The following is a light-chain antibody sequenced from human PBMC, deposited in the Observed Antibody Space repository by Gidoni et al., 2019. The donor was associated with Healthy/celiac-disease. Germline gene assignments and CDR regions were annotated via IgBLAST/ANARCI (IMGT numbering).Light chain of an antibody. CDR3: QQSYSTPT. Sequence: DIQMTQSPSSLSASVGDRVTITCRASQSISSYLNWYQQKPRKAPKLLIYAASSFQSGVPSRFSGSGSGTDFTLTISSLHPEDFATYYCQQSYSTPTFGQGTKVEIK. CDR1: QSISSY. V-gene: IGKV1-39*01. CDR2: AAS. J-gene: IGKJ1*01.